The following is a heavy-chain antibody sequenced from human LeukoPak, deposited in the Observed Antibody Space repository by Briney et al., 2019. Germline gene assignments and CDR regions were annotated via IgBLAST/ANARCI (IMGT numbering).Heavy chain of an antibody. V-gene: IGHV1-18*01. J-gene: IGHJ6*03. D-gene: IGHD6-19*01. CDR1: GYSFTNYG. Sequence: GASVKVSCKASGYSFTNYGSSWVRQAPGQGLEWMGWSDPYSGNTNYAPKFQGRISMTTDTSTTTAYMELWNLRSDDTALYYCARGGVAVSRDYHYYMDVWGKGTTVTVSS. CDR3: ARGGVAVSRDYHYYMDV. CDR2: SDPYSGNT.